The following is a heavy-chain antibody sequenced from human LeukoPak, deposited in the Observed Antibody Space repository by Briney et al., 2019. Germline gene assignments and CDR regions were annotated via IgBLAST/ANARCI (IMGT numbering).Heavy chain of an antibody. CDR3: ARSYDSSGYFVSPYYFDC. CDR1: GGSISSYY. J-gene: IGHJ4*02. V-gene: IGHV4-59*01. Sequence: SETLSLTCTVSGGSISSYYWSWIRQPPGKGLEWIGYIYYSGSTNYNPSLKNRVTISVDTSKNQFSLKLSSVTAADTAVYYCARSYDSSGYFVSPYYFDCWGQGTLVTVSS. D-gene: IGHD3-22*01. CDR2: IYYSGST.